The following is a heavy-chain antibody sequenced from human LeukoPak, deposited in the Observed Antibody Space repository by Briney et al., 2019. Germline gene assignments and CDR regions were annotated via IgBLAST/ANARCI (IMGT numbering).Heavy chain of an antibody. CDR3: ARSLGHDSSGYYLNDAFDI. CDR1: GYTFTGYY. Sequence: GASVKVSCKASGYTFTGYYMHWVRQAPGQGLEWMGWINPNSGGTNYAQKFQGRVTMTRDTSISTAYMELSRLRSDDTAVYYCARSLGHDSSGYYLNDAFDIWGQGTIVTVSS. CDR2: INPNSGGT. V-gene: IGHV1-2*02. D-gene: IGHD3-22*01. J-gene: IGHJ3*02.